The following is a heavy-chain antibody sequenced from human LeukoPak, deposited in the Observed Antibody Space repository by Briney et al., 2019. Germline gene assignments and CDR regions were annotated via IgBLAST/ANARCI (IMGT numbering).Heavy chain of an antibody. J-gene: IGHJ4*02. D-gene: IGHD3-22*01. Sequence: GGSLRLSCAASGFTLSSYSMNWVRQAPGKGLEWVSSISSSSSYIYYADSAKGRFTISRDNAKNSLYLQMNSLRAEDTAVYYCASEDYDSSGVLDYWGQGTLVTVSS. V-gene: IGHV3-21*01. CDR2: ISSSSSYI. CDR3: ASEDYDSSGVLDY. CDR1: GFTLSSYS.